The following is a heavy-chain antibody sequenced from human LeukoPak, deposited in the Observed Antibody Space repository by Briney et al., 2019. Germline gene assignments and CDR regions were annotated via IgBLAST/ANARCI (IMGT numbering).Heavy chain of an antibody. CDR1: GFTFSSYG. J-gene: IGHJ5*02. D-gene: IGHD6-13*01. V-gene: IGHV3-23*01. CDR2: ISATGANT. Sequence: PGGSLRLSCAASGFTFSSYGMSWVRQAPGKGLEWVSTISATGANTYYADSVKGQFTISRDNSKSTLYLQMNSLRVEDAAVYYCAKRRYDTSSLDWFDPWGQGTLVTVSS. CDR3: AKRRYDTSSLDWFDP.